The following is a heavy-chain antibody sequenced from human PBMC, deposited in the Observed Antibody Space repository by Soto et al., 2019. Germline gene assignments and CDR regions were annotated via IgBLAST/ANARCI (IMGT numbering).Heavy chain of an antibody. Sequence: GASVKVSCKASGGTFTSYGISWVRQAPGQGLEWMGWISAYNGNTNYAQKLQGRVTMTTDTSTSTAYMELRSLRSDDTAVYYCARWVVVVPAAKPGPELRIGYYYGMDVWGQGTTVTVSS. CDR1: GGTFTSYG. J-gene: IGHJ6*02. CDR3: ARWVVVVPAAKPGPELRIGYYYGMDV. D-gene: IGHD2-2*02. V-gene: IGHV1-18*01. CDR2: ISAYNGNT.